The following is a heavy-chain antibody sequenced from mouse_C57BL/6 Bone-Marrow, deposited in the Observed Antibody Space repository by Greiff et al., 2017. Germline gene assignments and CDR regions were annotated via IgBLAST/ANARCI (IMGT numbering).Heavy chain of an antibody. CDR1: GFTFSSYA. J-gene: IGHJ3*01. CDR3: ARDGGWLLPSWFAY. CDR2: ISDVGSYT. Sequence: EVKLMASGGGLVKPGGSLKLSCAASGFTFSSYAMSWVRQTPEKRLEWVATISDVGSYTYYPDNVKGRFTISRDNAKNNLYLQMSHLKSEDTAMYYCARDGGWLLPSWFAYWGQGTLVTVSA. V-gene: IGHV5-4*01. D-gene: IGHD2-3*01.